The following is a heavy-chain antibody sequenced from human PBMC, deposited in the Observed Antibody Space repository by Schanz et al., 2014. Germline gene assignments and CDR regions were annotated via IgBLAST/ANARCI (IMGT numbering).Heavy chain of an antibody. J-gene: IGHJ4*02. CDR2: INQDGSEK. V-gene: IGHV3-7*01. Sequence: EVQLVESGEGLVQPGGSLRLSCAASGFTFSSYCINWVRQAPGKGLEWVANINQDGSEKYYVDSVKGRFTISRDNAKNSLYLQMNGLRAEDTAVFYCARDGAELYYFDDWGQGTLVTVSS. CDR3: ARDGAELYYFDD. D-gene: IGHD1-1*01. CDR1: GFTFSSYC.